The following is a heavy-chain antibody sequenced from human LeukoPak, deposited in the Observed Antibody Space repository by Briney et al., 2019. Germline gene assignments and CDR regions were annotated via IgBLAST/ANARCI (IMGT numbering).Heavy chain of an antibody. CDR1: GFTFSSYY. CDR2: IKSDRSVT. D-gene: IGHD2-2*03. V-gene: IGHV3-74*01. J-gene: IGHJ5*02. Sequence: GSLRLSCAASGFTFSSYYMHWVRQAPGKGLVWVSRIKSDRSVTGYADSVKGRFAISRDNAKNAMYLQMNSLRAEDTAVYYCARDWIDRGTFDPWGQGTLVTVSS. CDR3: ARDWIDRGTFDP.